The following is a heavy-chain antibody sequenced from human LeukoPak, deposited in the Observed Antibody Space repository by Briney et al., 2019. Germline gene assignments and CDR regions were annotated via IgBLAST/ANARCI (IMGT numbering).Heavy chain of an antibody. CDR2: IYPGDSDT. CDR3: ARSPYCSGGSCFFDY. J-gene: IGHJ4*02. CDR1: GYSFTSYW. Sequence: GESLKVSCKGSGYSFTSYWIGWVRQRPGKGLEWMEIIYPGDSDTRYSPSFQGQVTISADKSISTACLQWSSLKASDTAMYYCARSPYCSGGSCFFDYWGQGTLVTVSS. D-gene: IGHD2-15*01. V-gene: IGHV5-51*01.